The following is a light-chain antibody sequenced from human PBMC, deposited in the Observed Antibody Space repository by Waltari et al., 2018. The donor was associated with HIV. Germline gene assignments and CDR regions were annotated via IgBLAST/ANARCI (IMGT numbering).Light chain of an antibody. Sequence: QSVLTQPPSVSGAPGQRVTISCTGSGYNIGAGSAVHWYQQLPGTAPKLLIFCNSNRPAGVPYRFSGSRSGTSASLAITGLHTEYEADYYCQSYDSSRSGWVFGGGTKLTVL. CDR2: CNS. CDR1: GYNIGAGSA. CDR3: QSYDSSRSGWV. J-gene: IGLJ3*02. V-gene: IGLV1-40*01.